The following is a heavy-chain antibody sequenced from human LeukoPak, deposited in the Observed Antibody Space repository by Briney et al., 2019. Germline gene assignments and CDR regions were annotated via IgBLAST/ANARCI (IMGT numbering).Heavy chain of an antibody. J-gene: IGHJ4*02. V-gene: IGHV1-2*02. Sequence: ASVNVSCKASGYTFTGYYMHWVRQAPGQGLEWMGWINPNSGGTNYAQKFQGRVTMTRDTSISTAYMELSWLRSDDTALYYCATDYAGNSVPDYWGQGTLVTVSS. CDR1: GYTFTGYY. CDR3: ATDYAGNSVPDY. CDR2: INPNSGGT. D-gene: IGHD4-23*01.